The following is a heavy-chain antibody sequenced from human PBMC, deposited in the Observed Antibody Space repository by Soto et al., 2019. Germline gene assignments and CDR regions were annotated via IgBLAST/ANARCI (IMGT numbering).Heavy chain of an antibody. CDR1: GGSISSGGYY. CDR3: ARSNASTEHATYLIDY. V-gene: IGHV4-31*03. D-gene: IGHD2-15*01. J-gene: IGHJ4*02. Sequence: QLQLQESGPGLVKPSQTLSLTCTVSGGSISSGGYYWSWIRQHPGKGLEWIGYIYYSGSTYYNPSVKTRVTIAVDTSKNDFSPKLSSVTAADTAVYYCARSNASTEHATYLIDYWGQGTLVTVSS. CDR2: IYYSGST.